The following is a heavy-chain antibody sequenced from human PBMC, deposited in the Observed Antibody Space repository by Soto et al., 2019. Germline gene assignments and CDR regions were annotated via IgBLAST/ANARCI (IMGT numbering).Heavy chain of an antibody. Sequence: GGSLRLSCTASGFTFGDYAMTWFRQAPGKGLEWVALIRRKAYGGTTEYAASVKGRFTISRDDSKRIAYLQMNSLKTEDTALYFCSRDLVAGVPDCWGQGTLVTVSS. CDR1: GFTFGDYA. D-gene: IGHD3-10*01. CDR3: SRDLVAGVPDC. CDR2: IRRKAYGGTT. J-gene: IGHJ4*02. V-gene: IGHV3-49*03.